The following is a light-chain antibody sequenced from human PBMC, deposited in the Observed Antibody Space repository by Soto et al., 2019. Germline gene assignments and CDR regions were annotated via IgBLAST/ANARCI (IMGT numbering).Light chain of an antibody. J-gene: IGKJ2*01. V-gene: IGKV1-39*01. Sequence: DIQMTQSPSSLAASVGDSVTITCRARQLVSIYLNWYQHKPGKAPKLLIYGASTLQSGVPSRFSGSGSGTDFTFTISSLQPEDFATYYCQQSYSTPYTFGQGTTLEIK. CDR3: QQSYSTPYT. CDR1: QLVSIY. CDR2: GAS.